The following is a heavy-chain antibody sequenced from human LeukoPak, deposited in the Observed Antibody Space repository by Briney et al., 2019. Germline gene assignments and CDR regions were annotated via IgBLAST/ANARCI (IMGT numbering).Heavy chain of an antibody. J-gene: IGHJ4*02. D-gene: IGHD4-11*01. V-gene: IGHV3-48*01. CDR2: ISSSSTTI. Sequence: PGGSLRLSCAASGFTFSSYSMTWVRQAPGKGLEWLSYISSSSTTIYYADSVKGRFTISRDNAQNSLYLQMNSLRAEDTAVYYCARDHYSKNDYWGQGTLVTVSS. CDR3: ARDHYSKNDY. CDR1: GFTFSSYS.